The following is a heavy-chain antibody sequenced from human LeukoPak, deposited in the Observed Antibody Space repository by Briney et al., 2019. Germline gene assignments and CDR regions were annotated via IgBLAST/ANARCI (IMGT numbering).Heavy chain of an antibody. Sequence: GGSLRLSCAASGFTFSSYWMSWVRQAPGKGLEWVANIKQDGSEKYYVDSVKGRFTISRGNAKNSLYLQMNSLRAEDTAVYYCARDFRIAANDGGNWGQGTLVTVSS. CDR2: IKQDGSEK. CDR1: GFTFSSYW. V-gene: IGHV3-7*01. J-gene: IGHJ4*02. CDR3: ARDFRIAANDGGN. D-gene: IGHD6-25*01.